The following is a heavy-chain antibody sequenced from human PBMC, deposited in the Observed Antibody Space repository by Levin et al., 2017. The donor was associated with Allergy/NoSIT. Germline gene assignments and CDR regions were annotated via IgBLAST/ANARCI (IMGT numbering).Heavy chain of an antibody. J-gene: IGHJ3*02. Sequence: SGGSLRLSCAASGFTFSTYAMIWGRQAPGKGLEWVSAISGNGVNTNYAESVKGRFTISRDNSQNTVSLQMNSLRVEDTAVYYCAKVGIIRHYAFDIWGQGTMVTVSS. CDR2: ISGNGVNT. CDR1: GFTFSTYA. CDR3: AKVGIIRHYAFDI. V-gene: IGHV3-23*01. D-gene: IGHD2-21*01.